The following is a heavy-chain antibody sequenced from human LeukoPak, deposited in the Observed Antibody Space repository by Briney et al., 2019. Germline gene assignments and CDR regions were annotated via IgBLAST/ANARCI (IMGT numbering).Heavy chain of an antibody. J-gene: IGHJ6*03. Sequence: PGGSLRLSCAASGFSFVSYAMSWVRQAPEKGLEWVSGINYSGGIKYHADSVKGRFTISRDNSKNTLYLQMNSLRVEDTAVYYCAKRWFPDQLLRGDYSMDVWGKGTTVTVSS. V-gene: IGHV3-23*01. CDR2: INYSGGIK. D-gene: IGHD2-2*01. CDR3: AKRWFPDQLLRGDYSMDV. CDR1: GFSFVSYA.